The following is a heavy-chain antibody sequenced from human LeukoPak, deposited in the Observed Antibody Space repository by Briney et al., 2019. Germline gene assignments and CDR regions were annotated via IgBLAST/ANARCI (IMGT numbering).Heavy chain of an antibody. CDR1: GFTFSNVW. CDR3: ARGYGSGVYYYYGMDV. Sequence: GGSLRLSCAASGFTFSNVWMSWVRQAPGKGLEWVSSISSSSSSYIYYADSVKGRFTISRDNAKNSLYLQMNSLRAEDTAVYYCARGYGSGVYYYYGMDVWGQGTTVTVSS. J-gene: IGHJ6*02. CDR2: ISSSSSSYI. V-gene: IGHV3-21*01. D-gene: IGHD3-10*01.